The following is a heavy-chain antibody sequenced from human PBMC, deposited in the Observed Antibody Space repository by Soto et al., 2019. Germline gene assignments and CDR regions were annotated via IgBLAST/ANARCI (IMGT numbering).Heavy chain of an antibody. Sequence: QVQRVQSGAEVKKPGASVKVSCKASGYTFTNYVITWVRQAPGQGLEWMGWIGAYNGNTNYPQSIQGRVTMSADTSTNTAYMELRSLRSDDTAVYFCARGVTGGLNDYWGQGTLVTVSS. D-gene: IGHD3-16*01. V-gene: IGHV1-18*01. CDR3: ARGVTGGLNDY. J-gene: IGHJ4*02. CDR1: GYTFTNYV. CDR2: IGAYNGNT.